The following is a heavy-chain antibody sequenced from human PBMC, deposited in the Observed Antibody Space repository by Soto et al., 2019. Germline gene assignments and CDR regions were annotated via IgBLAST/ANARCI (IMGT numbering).Heavy chain of an antibody. CDR2: TSGSGGST. V-gene: IGHV3-23*01. CDR1: GFTFSSYA. D-gene: IGHD3-3*01. J-gene: IGHJ4*02. CDR3: AKGSRVLRFLEWLLPFDY. Sequence: PGGSLRLSCAASGFTFSSYAMSWVRQAPGKGLEWVSATSGSGGSTYYADSVEGRFTISRDNSKNTLYLQMNSLGAEDTAVYYCAKGSRVLRFLEWLLPFDYWGQGTLVTISS.